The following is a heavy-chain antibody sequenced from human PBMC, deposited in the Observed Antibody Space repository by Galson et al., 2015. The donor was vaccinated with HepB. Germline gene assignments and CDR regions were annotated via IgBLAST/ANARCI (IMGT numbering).Heavy chain of an antibody. CDR1: GGTFINYG. D-gene: IGHD3-22*01. CDR3: ARDYYDSSGYPGGYYYGMDV. V-gene: IGHV1-69*06. CDR2: ITPIFGTG. J-gene: IGHJ6*02. Sequence: SVKVSCKASGGTFINYGIDWLRQAPGQGLEWMGGITPIFGTGNGAEKFRGRVTITADKYTKTAYLELRNLRSEDTAVYYCARDYYDSSGYPGGYYYGMDVWGQGTTVTVSS.